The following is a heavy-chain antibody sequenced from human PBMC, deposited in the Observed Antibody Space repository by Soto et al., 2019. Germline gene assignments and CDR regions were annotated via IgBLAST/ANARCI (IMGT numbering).Heavy chain of an antibody. Sequence: EVQLLESGGGLVQPGGSLRLSCAASGFTFSSYAMSWVRQAPGTGLEWVSAISGSGGSTYYAHSVKGRFTISRDNSNNTIYLQMNSRSGEDTGVYYCEKSAPPDLGEFDRGGTYYYYYGMDVWGQGTTVTVSS. CDR1: GFTFSSYA. CDR2: ISGSGGST. D-gene: IGHD3-10*01. J-gene: IGHJ6*02. CDR3: EKSAPPDLGEFDRGGTYYYYYGMDV. V-gene: IGHV3-23*01.